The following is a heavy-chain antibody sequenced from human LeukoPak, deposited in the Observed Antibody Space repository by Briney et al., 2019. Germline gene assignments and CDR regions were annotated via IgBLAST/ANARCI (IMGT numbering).Heavy chain of an antibody. CDR1: GFTFSDYY. J-gene: IGHJ4*02. V-gene: IGHV3-11*01. CDR2: ISYSSSTI. CDR3: ARQTGSGLFILP. Sequence: GGSLRLSCAASGFTFSDYYISWIRQAPGKGLEWVSYISYSSSTIYYAESVKGRFTISRDNAKNSVFLQMNSLRPEDTAVYYCARQTGSGLFILPGGQGTLVTVSS. D-gene: IGHD3/OR15-3a*01.